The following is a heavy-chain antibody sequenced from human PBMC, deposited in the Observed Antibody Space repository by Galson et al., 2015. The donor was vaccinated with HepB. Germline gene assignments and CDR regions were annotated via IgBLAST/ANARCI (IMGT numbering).Heavy chain of an antibody. CDR1: GYTFTSYG. V-gene: IGHV1-18*01. D-gene: IGHD6-19*01. CDR2: ISAYNGNT. CDR3: ARVEQWLSFNWFDP. J-gene: IGHJ5*02. Sequence: SLKVSCKASGYTFTSYGISWVRQAPGQGLEWMGWISAYNGNTNYAQKLQGRVTMTTDTSTSTAYMELRSLRADDTAVYYCARVEQWLSFNWFDPWGQGTLVTVSS.